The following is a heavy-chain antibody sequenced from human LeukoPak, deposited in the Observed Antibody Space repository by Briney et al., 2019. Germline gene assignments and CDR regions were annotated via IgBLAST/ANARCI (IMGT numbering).Heavy chain of an antibody. CDR1: GGSLSGYI. CDR2: IGHSGST. J-gene: IGHJ3*01. CDR3: ARHEFGSSSAAFDS. V-gene: IGHV4-34*01. Sequence: SETLSLTCAVYGGSLSGYIWSWIRQPPGKGLEYIGEIGHSGSTTYNPSLKSRVTISKDTSKNQFSLKVISVTAADTAVYYCARHEFGSSSAAFDSWGQGTMVIVSS. D-gene: IGHD6-6*01.